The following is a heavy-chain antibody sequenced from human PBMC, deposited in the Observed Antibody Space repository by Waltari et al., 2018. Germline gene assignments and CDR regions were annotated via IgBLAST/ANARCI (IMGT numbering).Heavy chain of an antibody. CDR2: IRSKADGGTI. CDR1: GFSFSDAW. J-gene: IGHJ4*02. D-gene: IGHD5-12*01. CDR3: TTDRRRGYDPQFDY. V-gene: IGHV3-15*01. Sequence: EVQLVESGGGLVKPGGSLRLSCAASGFSFSDAWMSWVRLAPGKGLDGVGRIRSKADGGTIDYAAPVKGRFAISKDDSKATLYMQLNSLKDEDTAVYYCTTDRRRGYDPQFDYWGQGTLVTVSS.